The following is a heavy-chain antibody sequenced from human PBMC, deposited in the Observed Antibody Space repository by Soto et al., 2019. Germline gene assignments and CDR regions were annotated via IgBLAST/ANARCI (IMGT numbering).Heavy chain of an antibody. CDR1: GFTFRNNV. Sequence: GGSLRLSYAASGFTFRNNVLSWVRRAPGKGLDWVSGITGSGRDTYYADSVRGRFTISRDNSKNTLYLLMSRLRAEDSALYFCARGSEESYPGSRIFDLWGRGTLVTVSS. V-gene: IGHV3-23*01. CDR2: ITGSGRDT. CDR3: ARGSEESYPGSRIFDL. J-gene: IGHJ4*02. D-gene: IGHD3-10*01.